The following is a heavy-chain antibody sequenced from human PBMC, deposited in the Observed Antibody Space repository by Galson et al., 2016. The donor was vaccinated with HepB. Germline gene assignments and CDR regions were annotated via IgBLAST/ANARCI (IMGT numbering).Heavy chain of an antibody. CDR2: LASSSGIV. Sequence: SLRLSCAGAGFSFSSYSMNWVRQAPGKGLEWISYLASSSGIVYYADSVKGRFTISRDNAKNSLYLQMNSLRPEDTAVYHCARIRGYSYGPFDYWGRGTLVTVSS. CDR1: GFSFSSYS. CDR3: ARIRGYSYGPFDY. V-gene: IGHV3-48*04. D-gene: IGHD5-18*01. J-gene: IGHJ4*02.